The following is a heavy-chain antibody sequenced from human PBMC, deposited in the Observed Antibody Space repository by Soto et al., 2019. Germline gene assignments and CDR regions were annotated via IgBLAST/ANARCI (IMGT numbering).Heavy chain of an antibody. V-gene: IGHV3-33*01. D-gene: IGHD4-17*01. CDR2: IWYDGSNK. Sequence: PGGSLRLSCAASGFTFSSYGMHWVRQAPGKGLEWVAVIWYDGSNKYYADSVKGRFTISRDNSKNTLYLQMNSLRAEDTAVYYCARDIMTTVRYYYYYYGMDVWGQGT. CDR1: GFTFSSYG. J-gene: IGHJ6*02. CDR3: ARDIMTTVRYYYYYYGMDV.